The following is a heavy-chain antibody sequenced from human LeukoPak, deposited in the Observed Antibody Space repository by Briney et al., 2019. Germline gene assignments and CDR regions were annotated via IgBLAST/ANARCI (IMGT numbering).Heavy chain of an antibody. J-gene: IGHJ5*02. V-gene: IGHV1-8*01. CDR1: GYTFTDYD. CDR3: ARVTSGMRYNWFDP. CDR2: IHPRSGYS. D-gene: IGHD2-2*01. Sequence: ASVKVSCKTSGYTFTDYDVNWVRQAPGQEIDWLRYIHPRSGYSESAQRFQGRLSMTRDVSTDTAYMELSTLTSDDTAVYYCARVTSGMRYNWFDPWGQGTLIIVSS.